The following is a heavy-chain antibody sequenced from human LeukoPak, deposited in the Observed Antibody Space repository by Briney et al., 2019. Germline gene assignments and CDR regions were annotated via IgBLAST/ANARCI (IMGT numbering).Heavy chain of an antibody. Sequence: ASVKVSCKASGYTFTGYYMHWVRQAPGQGLEWMGWINPNSGGTNYAQKFQGRVTMTRDTSISTAYMELSRLRSDDTAVYYCAKKLSGPSNQYFDCWGQGTLVTVSS. CDR1: GYTFTGYY. CDR2: INPNSGGT. D-gene: IGHD1-14*01. J-gene: IGHJ4*02. V-gene: IGHV1-2*02. CDR3: AKKLSGPSNQYFDC.